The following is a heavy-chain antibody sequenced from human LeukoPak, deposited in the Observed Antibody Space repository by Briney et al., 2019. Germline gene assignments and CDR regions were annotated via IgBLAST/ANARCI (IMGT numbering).Heavy chain of an antibody. CDR1: GFTVNTYA. V-gene: IGHV3-23*01. J-gene: IGHJ4*02. CDR2: ISGSGGNT. D-gene: IGHD1-7*01. Sequence: GGSLRLSCAASGFTVNTYAMSWVRQAPGKGLEWVSGISGSGGNTYYADSVKGRFTISRDNSKNTLYLQTNSLRAEDTAVYYCAKDGKTRNWNYFQAKPVYWGQGTLVTVSS. CDR3: AKDGKTRNWNYFQAKPVY.